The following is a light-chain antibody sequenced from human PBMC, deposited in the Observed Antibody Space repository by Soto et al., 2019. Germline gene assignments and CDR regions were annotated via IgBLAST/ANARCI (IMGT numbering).Light chain of an antibody. Sequence: EIVMTQSPATLSVSPGERVTLSCRASQIIANRLAWYQQKPGQAPRLLVYGAFNRATGIPTRFSGSGSATDFTLNITSLQSEDSSISYCQHDFNSYSQYTFGQGTKLDIK. CDR3: QHDFNSYSQYT. CDR2: GAF. J-gene: IGKJ2*01. CDR1: QIIANR. V-gene: IGKV3-15*01.